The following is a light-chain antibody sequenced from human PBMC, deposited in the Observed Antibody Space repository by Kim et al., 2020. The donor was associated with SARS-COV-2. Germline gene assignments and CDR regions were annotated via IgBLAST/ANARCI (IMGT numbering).Light chain of an antibody. CDR1: QIVSRRY. Sequence: PGEKATHPCRASQIVSRRYLVLYQQAPRQSPRLLIYGASKRPTGIPERFSGSGCGTDFTLTVSRLEPEDVAVYYCQQYGSSPRLTFGRGTTVDIK. V-gene: IGKV3-20*01. CDR2: GAS. J-gene: IGKJ4*01. CDR3: QQYGSSPRLT.